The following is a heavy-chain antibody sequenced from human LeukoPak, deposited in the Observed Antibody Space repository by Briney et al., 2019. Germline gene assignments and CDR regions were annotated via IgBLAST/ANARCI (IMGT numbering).Heavy chain of an antibody. D-gene: IGHD6-13*01. Sequence: PSETLSLTCTVSGGSISSHYWSWIRQPPGKGLEGIGYIYYSGSTNYNPSLKSRVTISVDTSKNQFSLKLSSVTAADTAVYYCARDMGYSSTLYYYYYMDVWGKGTTVTVSS. V-gene: IGHV4-59*11. J-gene: IGHJ6*03. CDR1: GGSISSHY. CDR3: ARDMGYSSTLYYYYYMDV. CDR2: IYYSGST.